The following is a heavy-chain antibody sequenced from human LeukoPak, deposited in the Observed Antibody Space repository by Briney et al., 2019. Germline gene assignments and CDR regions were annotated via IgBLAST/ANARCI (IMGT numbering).Heavy chain of an antibody. J-gene: IGHJ4*02. V-gene: IGHV3-53*01. CDR3: TASGYYDISFDY. CDR2: IYSGGST. D-gene: IGHD3-9*01. CDR1: GFTVSSNY. Sequence: GGSLRLSCAASGFTVSSNYMSWVRQAPGKGLEWVSVIYSGGSTYYADSVKGRFTISRVNSKNTLYLQMNSLRAEDTAVYYCTASGYYDISFDYWGQGTLVTVSS.